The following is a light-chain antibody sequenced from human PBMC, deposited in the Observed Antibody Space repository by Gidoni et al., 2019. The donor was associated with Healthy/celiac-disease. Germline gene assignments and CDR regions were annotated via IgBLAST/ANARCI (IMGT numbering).Light chain of an antibody. CDR2: DAS. CDR1: QSISSW. J-gene: IGKJ1*01. CDR3: QRYNSYST. V-gene: IGKV1-5*01. Sequence: DIQMTQSPSTLSASVGDRVTITCRASQSISSWLAWYQQKPGKAPKLLIYDASSLESGVPSSFSGSGSGTEFTLTISSLQPDDFATYYCQRYNSYSTFGQGTKVEIK.